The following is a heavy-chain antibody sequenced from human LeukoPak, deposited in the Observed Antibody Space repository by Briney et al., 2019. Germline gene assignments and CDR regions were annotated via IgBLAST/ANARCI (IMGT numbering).Heavy chain of an antibody. V-gene: IGHV3-21*01. CDR2: ISSSSSYI. D-gene: IGHD2-15*01. CDR1: GFTLSSYS. J-gene: IGHJ4*02. Sequence: GGSLRLSCAASGFTLSSYSMNWVRQAPGKGLEWVSSISSSSSYIYYADSVRGRFTISRDNAKNSLYLQMNSLRAEDTAVYYCARGAGLGYCSGGSCYLFDYWGQGTLVTVSS. CDR3: ARGAGLGYCSGGSCYLFDY.